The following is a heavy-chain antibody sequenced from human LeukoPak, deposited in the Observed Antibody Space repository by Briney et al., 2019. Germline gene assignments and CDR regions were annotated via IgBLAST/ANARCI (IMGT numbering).Heavy chain of an antibody. CDR1: GGPFSGYY. V-gene: IGHV4-34*01. Sequence: PSETLSLTCAVYGGPFSGYYWSWIRQPPGKGLEWIGEINHSGSTNYNPSLKSRVTISVDTSKNQFSLKLSSVTAADTAVYYCASGVDTSMADDYWGQGTLVTVSS. J-gene: IGHJ4*02. D-gene: IGHD5-18*01. CDR3: ASGVDTSMADDY. CDR2: INHSGST.